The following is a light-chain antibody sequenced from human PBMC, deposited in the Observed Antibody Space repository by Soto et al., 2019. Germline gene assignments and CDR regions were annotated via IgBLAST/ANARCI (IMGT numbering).Light chain of an antibody. V-gene: IGKV1-27*01. CDR3: QKYDRAPFT. Sequence: DIQMTQSPSYLSASVGDRVTITCRASQGISEHLVWYQQKTAKVPKLLIYAASTLQSGVPSRLSGSGSGTLFTLTINGLLTEDVATYYCQKYDRAPFTFGPGTKVDIK. CDR2: AAS. J-gene: IGKJ3*01. CDR1: QGISEH.